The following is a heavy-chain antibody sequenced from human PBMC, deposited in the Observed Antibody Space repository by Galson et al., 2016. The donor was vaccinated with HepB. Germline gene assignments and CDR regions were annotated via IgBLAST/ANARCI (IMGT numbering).Heavy chain of an antibody. D-gene: IGHD6-13*01. Sequence: SLRLSCAASTFTISSNYMSWVRQAPGKGLEWVSIIYGGGSTYYADSAKGRFSISKDYSTSTVYLQMNSLGAEDTAVYYCARSSWEYYFDSWGQGTPVTVSS. CDR1: TFTISSNY. CDR2: IYGGGST. J-gene: IGHJ4*02. CDR3: ARSSWEYYFDS. V-gene: IGHV3-53*01.